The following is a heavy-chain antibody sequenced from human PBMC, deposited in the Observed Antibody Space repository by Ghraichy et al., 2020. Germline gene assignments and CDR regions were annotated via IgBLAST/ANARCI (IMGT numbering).Heavy chain of an antibody. CDR3: ARHALSTSGGRDYDY. Sequence: SETLSLTCTVSGGPISGYYWSWILQTPGKGLEWIGYIHYSGSTNYNPSFWGRVAMSVDTSRNHFSLHLNSVTAADTAVYFCARHALSTSGGRDYDYWGQGTLVTVSS. CDR2: IHYSGST. D-gene: IGHD1-1*01. V-gene: IGHV4-59*08. CDR1: GGPISGYY. J-gene: IGHJ4*02.